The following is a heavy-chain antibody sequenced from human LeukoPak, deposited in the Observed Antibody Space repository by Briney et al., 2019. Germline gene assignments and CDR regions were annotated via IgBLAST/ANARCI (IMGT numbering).Heavy chain of an antibody. Sequence: PSETLSLTCTVSGGSISSGDYYWSWIRQPPGKGLEWIGYNFHTGNTYYKSSLKSRVTITVDGSTNQFSLKLSSVTGADTAVYYCARWVKSGATGRDAFDIWGQGILVTVSS. V-gene: IGHV4-30-2*01. CDR3: ARWVKSGATGRDAFDI. CDR2: NFHTGNT. CDR1: GGSISSGDYY. D-gene: IGHD1-1*01. J-gene: IGHJ3*02.